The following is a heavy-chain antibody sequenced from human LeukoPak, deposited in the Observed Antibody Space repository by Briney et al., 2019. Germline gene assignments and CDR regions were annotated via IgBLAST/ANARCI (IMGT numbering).Heavy chain of an antibody. CDR1: NYSISSGYY. CDR2: IYHSGNT. CDR3: ARGALLWFGDRMEYYFDY. D-gene: IGHD3-10*01. Sequence: KTSETLSLTCTVSNYSISSGYYWAWIRQPPGKGLEWIGNIYHSGNTYYNPSLKSRVSLSVDTSENQFSLKLSSVTAADTAVYYCARGALLWFGDRMEYYFDYWGQGTLLTVSS. V-gene: IGHV4-38-2*02. J-gene: IGHJ4*02.